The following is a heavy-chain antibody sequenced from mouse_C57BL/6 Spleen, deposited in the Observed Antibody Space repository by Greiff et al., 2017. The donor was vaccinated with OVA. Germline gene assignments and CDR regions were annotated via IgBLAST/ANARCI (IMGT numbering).Heavy chain of an antibody. Sequence: VKLVESGPELVKPGASVKISCKASGYAFSSSWMNWVKQRPGKGLEWIGRIYPGDGDTNYNGKFKGKATLTADKSSSTAYMQLSSLTSEDSAVYFCASLTVDYAMDYWGQGTSVTVSS. CDR1: GYAFSSSW. V-gene: IGHV1-82*01. CDR3: ASLTVDYAMDY. CDR2: IYPGDGDT. J-gene: IGHJ4*01. D-gene: IGHD1-1*01.